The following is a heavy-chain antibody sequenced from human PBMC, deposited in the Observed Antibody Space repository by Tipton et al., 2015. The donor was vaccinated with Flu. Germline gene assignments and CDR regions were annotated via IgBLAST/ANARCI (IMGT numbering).Heavy chain of an antibody. V-gene: IGHV1-2*02. J-gene: IGHJ5*02. CDR1: GYTFTGYY. CDR2: INPNSGGT. CDR3: ARGVYSSSSLRIS. D-gene: IGHD6-6*01. Sequence: QVQLVQSGAEVKKPGASVKVSCKASGYTFTGYYMHWVRQAPGQGLEWMGWINPNSGGTNYAQKFQGRVTMTRDTSISTAYMELSGRRSGDTAVYCCARGVYSSSSLRISWGQGTLVTVSS.